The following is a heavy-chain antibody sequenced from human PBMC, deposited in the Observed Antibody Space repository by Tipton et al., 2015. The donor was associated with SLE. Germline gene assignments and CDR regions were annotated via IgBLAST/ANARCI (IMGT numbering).Heavy chain of an antibody. CDR1: GGSISSGGYY. J-gene: IGHJ5*02. D-gene: IGHD1-1*01. V-gene: IGHV4-61*08. CDR2: IYYSGST. CDR3: ASRTTSWFDP. Sequence: TLSLTCTVSGGSISSGGYYWSWIRQPPGKGLEWIGYIYYSGSTTYNPSLKSRVTISVDTSKNQFSLKLNSVTAADTAVYYCASRTTSWFDPWGQGTLVTVSS.